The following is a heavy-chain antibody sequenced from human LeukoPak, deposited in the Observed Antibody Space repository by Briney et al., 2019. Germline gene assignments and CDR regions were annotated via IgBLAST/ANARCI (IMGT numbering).Heavy chain of an antibody. CDR2: INPNSGGT. CDR3: ARGQLSATRYYYGSGSYFGWFDP. J-gene: IGHJ5*02. D-gene: IGHD3-10*01. CDR1: GYAFTGYY. V-gene: IGHV1-2*02. Sequence: ASVKVSCKASGYAFTGYYMHWVRQAPGQGLEWMGWINPNSGGTNYAQKFQGRVTMTRDTSISTAYMELSRLRSDDTAVYYCARGQLSATRYYYGSGSYFGWFDPWGQGTLVTVSS.